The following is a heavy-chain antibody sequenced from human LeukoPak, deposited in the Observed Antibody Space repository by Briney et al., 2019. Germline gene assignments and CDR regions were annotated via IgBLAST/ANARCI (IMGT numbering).Heavy chain of an antibody. J-gene: IGHJ4*02. V-gene: IGHV3-30*04. CDR1: GFTFSSYA. CDR3: ARDKLAGYYFDY. CDR2: ISYDGSNK. Sequence: TGGSLRLSCAASGFTFSSYAMHWVRQAPGKGLEWVAVISYDGSNKYYADSVKGRFTISRDNSKNTLYLQMNSLRAEDTAVYYCARDKLAGYYFDYWGQGTLVTVSS.